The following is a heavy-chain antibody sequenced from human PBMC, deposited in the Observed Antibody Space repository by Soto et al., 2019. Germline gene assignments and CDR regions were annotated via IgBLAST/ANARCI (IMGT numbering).Heavy chain of an antibody. CDR1: GGTFSSYA. V-gene: IGHV1-69*13. CDR2: IIPIFGTA. Sequence: SVKVSCKASGGTFSSYAISWVRQAPGQGLEWMGGIIPIFGTANYAQKFQGRVTITADESTSTAYMELSSLRSEDTAVYYCARPIWYSSSWHQYYYYGMDVWGQGTTVTVSS. CDR3: ARPIWYSSSWHQYYYYGMDV. J-gene: IGHJ6*02. D-gene: IGHD6-13*01.